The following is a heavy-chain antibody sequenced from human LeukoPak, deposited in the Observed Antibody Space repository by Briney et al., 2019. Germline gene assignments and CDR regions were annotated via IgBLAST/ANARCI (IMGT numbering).Heavy chain of an antibody. V-gene: IGHV3-49*03. Sequence: HPGGSLRLSCTASGFTFGDYAMSWFRQAPGKGLEWVGFIRSKAYGGTTEYAASVKGRFTISRDDSKSIAYLQMNSLKTEDTAVYYCTRERDKGPFSGYYFDYWGQGTLVTVSS. J-gene: IGHJ4*02. CDR1: GFTFGDYA. CDR2: IRSKAYGGTT. CDR3: TRERDKGPFSGYYFDY. D-gene: IGHD3-3*01.